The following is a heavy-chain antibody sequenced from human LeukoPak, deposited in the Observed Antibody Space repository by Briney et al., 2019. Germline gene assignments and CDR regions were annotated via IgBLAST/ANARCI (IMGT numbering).Heavy chain of an antibody. D-gene: IGHD3-22*01. Sequence: PSETLSLTCTVSGGSISSYYWSWIRQPPGKGLEWIGYIYYSGSTNYNPSLKSRATISVDTSKNQFSLKLSSVTAADTAVYYCARDSHYYDSPYAFDIWGQGTMVTVSS. CDR2: IYYSGST. V-gene: IGHV4-59*01. CDR3: ARDSHYYDSPYAFDI. J-gene: IGHJ3*02. CDR1: GGSISSYY.